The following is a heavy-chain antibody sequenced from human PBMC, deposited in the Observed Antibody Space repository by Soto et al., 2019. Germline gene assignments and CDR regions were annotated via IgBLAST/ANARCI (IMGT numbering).Heavy chain of an antibody. CDR3: AKARDYSSSSAFDY. J-gene: IGHJ4*02. D-gene: IGHD6-6*01. CDR1: GFTFSSYA. Sequence: LRLSCAASGFTFSSYAMSWVRQAPGKGLEWVSTISVSGGDTYYADSVKGRFTISRDNAKNTLYLQMNSMRIEDTAVYYCAKARDYSSSSAFDYWGQGTLVTVSS. CDR2: ISVSGGDT. V-gene: IGHV3-23*01.